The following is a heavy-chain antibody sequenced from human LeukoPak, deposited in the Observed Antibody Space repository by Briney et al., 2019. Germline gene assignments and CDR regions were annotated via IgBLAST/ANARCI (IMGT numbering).Heavy chain of an antibody. D-gene: IGHD4-17*01. J-gene: IGHJ4*02. CDR3: AGAAVTTHPRVFDY. Sequence: SQTLSLTCAVSGGSISSSGYSWSWIRQPPGKGLEWIGYIYHSGSTYYNPSLKSRVTISVDRSKNQFSLKLSSVTAADTAVYYCAGAAVTTHPRVFDYWGQGTLVTVSS. CDR2: IYHSGST. CDR1: GGSISSSGYS. V-gene: IGHV4-30-2*01.